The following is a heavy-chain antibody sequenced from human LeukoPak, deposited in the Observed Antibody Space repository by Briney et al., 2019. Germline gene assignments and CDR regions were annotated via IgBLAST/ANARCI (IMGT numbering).Heavy chain of an antibody. J-gene: IGHJ6*02. CDR1: GFTFSSYA. D-gene: IGHD2-2*01. CDR2: ISGGGDTT. CDR3: AKSCTSFYYGMDV. V-gene: IGHV3-23*01. Sequence: TGGSLRLSCAASGFTFSSYAMSWVRQAPGKGLEWVSTISGGGDTTYYADSVKGRFTISRDNSKNTLYLQMNSLRAEDTAKYYCAKSCTSFYYGMDVWGQGTTVTVSS.